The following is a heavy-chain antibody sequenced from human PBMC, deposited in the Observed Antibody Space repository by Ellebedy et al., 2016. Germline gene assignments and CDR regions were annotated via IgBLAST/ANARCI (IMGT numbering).Heavy chain of an antibody. V-gene: IGHV4-34*01. Sequence: GSLRLSCAVYGGSFSGFYWTWIRQPPGKGLEWIGEINHSGSTNYNPSLKSRVTISVDTSKNQFSLKLSSVTAADTAVYYCARERITGGYGMDVWGQGTTVTVSS. CDR3: ARERITGGYGMDV. CDR1: GGSFSGFY. J-gene: IGHJ6*02. CDR2: INHSGST. D-gene: IGHD2/OR15-2a*01.